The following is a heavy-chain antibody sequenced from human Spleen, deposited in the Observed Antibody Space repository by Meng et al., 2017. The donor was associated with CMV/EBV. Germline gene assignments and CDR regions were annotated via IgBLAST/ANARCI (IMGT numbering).Heavy chain of an antibody. CDR3: AKDLGGGGWYFDS. D-gene: IGHD6-19*01. J-gene: IGHJ4*02. Sequence: GESLKISCAASGFTFNNYAMAWVRQAPGKGLEWVSLIYSGGSSTDYADFVKGRFTISRDNSKNTLYLQMHTLRADDTAVYYCAKDLGGGGWYFDSWGQGTLVTVSS. CDR1: GFTFNNYA. CDR2: IYSGGSST. V-gene: IGHV3-23*03.